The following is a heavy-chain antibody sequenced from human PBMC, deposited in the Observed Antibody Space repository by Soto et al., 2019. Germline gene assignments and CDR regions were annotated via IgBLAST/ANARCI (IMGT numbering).Heavy chain of an antibody. V-gene: IGHV4-31*03. D-gene: IGHD1-7*01. J-gene: IGHJ5*02. Sequence: KASETLSLTCTVSGGSISSGGYYWSWIRQHPGKGLEWIGYIYYSGSTYYNPSLKSRVTISVDTSKNQFSLKLSSVTAADTAVYYCAREAGTTYNWFDPWGQGTLVTVSS. CDR1: GGSISSGGYY. CDR3: AREAGTTYNWFDP. CDR2: IYYSGST.